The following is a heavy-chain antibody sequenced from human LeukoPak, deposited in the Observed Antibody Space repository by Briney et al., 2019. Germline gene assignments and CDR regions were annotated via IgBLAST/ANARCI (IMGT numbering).Heavy chain of an antibody. CDR1: GGSISSGGYS. J-gene: IGHJ6*04. CDR3: ARALYSSGWLLYGMAV. D-gene: IGHD6-19*01. V-gene: IGHV4-30-2*01. CDR2: IYHSGST. Sequence: SQTLSLTCAVSGGSISSGGYSWSGIRQPRGEGLEWIGYIYHSGSTYYNPSLKSRVTISGDRSKNQFSLKLSSVTAADTAVYYCARALYSSGWLLYGMAVWGKGTTVTVSP.